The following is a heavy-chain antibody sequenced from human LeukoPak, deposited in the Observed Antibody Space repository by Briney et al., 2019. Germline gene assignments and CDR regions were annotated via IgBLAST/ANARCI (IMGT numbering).Heavy chain of an antibody. CDR3: AKTRSGIAVAGTRFVY. V-gene: IGHV3-23*01. Sequence: PGGSLRLSCAASGFTFNIYNMNWVRQDPGKGLEWVSAISGSGGSTYYADSVKGRFTISRDNSKNTLYLQMNSLRAEDTAVYYCAKTRSGIAVAGTRFVYWGQGTLVTVSS. D-gene: IGHD6-19*01. CDR2: ISGSGGST. J-gene: IGHJ4*02. CDR1: GFTFNIYN.